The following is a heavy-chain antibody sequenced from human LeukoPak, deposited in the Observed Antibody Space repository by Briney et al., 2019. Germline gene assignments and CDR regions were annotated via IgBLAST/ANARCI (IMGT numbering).Heavy chain of an antibody. J-gene: IGHJ4*02. D-gene: IGHD3-16*01. CDR3: ARERIMITFGGARRAYFDY. V-gene: IGHV4-59*01. CDR2: IHYSGST. CDR1: GGSISSYY. Sequence: PSETLSLTCIVSGGSISSYYWSWIRQPPGKGLVWIGYIHYSGSTNYNPSLKSRVTISVDTSKNQFSLKLSSVTAADTAVYYCARERIMITFGGARRAYFDYWGQGTLVTVSS.